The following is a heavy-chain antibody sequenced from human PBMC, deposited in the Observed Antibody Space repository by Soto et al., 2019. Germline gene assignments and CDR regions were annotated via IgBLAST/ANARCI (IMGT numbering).Heavy chain of an antibody. V-gene: IGHV3-15*07. CDR1: DFTFSNAW. D-gene: IGHD6-19*01. Sequence: GLPLRLSCAASDFTFSNAWINWIRQAPGKGLEWVGRIKSKTHGGSTYYADSVKGRFTISRGNSKNTLYLQMNSLRAEDTAVYYCAAGEPQWLVPLNWFDPWGQGTLVTVSS. CDR2: IKSKTHGGST. CDR3: AAGEPQWLVPLNWFDP. J-gene: IGHJ5*02.